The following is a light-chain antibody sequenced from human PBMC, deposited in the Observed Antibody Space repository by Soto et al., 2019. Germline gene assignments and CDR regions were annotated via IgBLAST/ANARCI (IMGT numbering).Light chain of an antibody. J-gene: IGKJ4*01. Sequence: EIVLTQSPATLTLSPGERATLSCRASQSGSSNLAWNELKPGQAPRLLIYDASNRATGIPARFSGSGSGTDFTLAISSLEPEDFAVYYCQQRSNWPALTFGGGTKVEIK. CDR1: QSGSSN. CDR2: DAS. V-gene: IGKV3-11*01. CDR3: QQRSNWPALT.